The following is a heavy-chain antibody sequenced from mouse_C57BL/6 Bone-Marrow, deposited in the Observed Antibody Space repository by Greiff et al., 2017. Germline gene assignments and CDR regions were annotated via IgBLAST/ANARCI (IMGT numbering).Heavy chain of an antibody. CDR1: GYTFTSYW. V-gene: IGHV1-64*01. CDR2: IHPNSGST. CDR3: ARSHYSNYFDY. J-gene: IGHJ2*01. Sequence: QVQLQQPGAELVKPGASVKLSCKASGYTFTSYWMHWVKQRPGQGLEWIGMIHPNSGSTNYNEKFKSKATLTVDKSSSTACMQLSSLTSEDSAVYYCARSHYSNYFDYWGQGTTLTVSS. D-gene: IGHD2-5*01.